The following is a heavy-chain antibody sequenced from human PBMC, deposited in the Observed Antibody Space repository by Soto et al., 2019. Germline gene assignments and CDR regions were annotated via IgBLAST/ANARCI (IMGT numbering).Heavy chain of an antibody. Sequence: GGSLRLSCAASGFTFSSYGMHWVRQAPGKGLEWVAVIWYDGSNKYYADSVKGRFTISRDNSKNTLYLQMNSLRAEDTAVYYCARGRYYYDSSPALDYWGQGTLVTVSS. V-gene: IGHV3-33*01. CDR2: IWYDGSNK. CDR3: ARGRYYYDSSPALDY. D-gene: IGHD3-22*01. CDR1: GFTFSSYG. J-gene: IGHJ4*02.